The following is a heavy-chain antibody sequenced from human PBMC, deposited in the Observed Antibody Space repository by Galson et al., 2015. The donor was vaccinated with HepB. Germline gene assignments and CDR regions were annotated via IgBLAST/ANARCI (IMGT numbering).Heavy chain of an antibody. CDR3: TKEALEPDRFDY. D-gene: IGHD1-14*01. CDR2: ISWDGGTT. J-gene: IGHJ4*02. V-gene: IGHV3-43*01. Sequence: SLRLSCAASGFTFDNYNMHWVRQAPGKGPEWVALISWDGGTTFYSDSVKGRFTISRDNSKNFLYLQMNSLRSEDTAFYYCTKEALEPDRFDYWGQGTLVTVSS. CDR1: GFTFDNYN.